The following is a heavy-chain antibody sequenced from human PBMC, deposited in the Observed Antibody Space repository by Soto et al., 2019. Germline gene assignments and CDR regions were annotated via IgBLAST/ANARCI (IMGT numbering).Heavy chain of an antibody. J-gene: IGHJ4*02. V-gene: IGHV4-59*01. Sequence: SETLSLTCTVSGGSISSYYWSWIRQPPGKGLEWIGYIYYSGSTNYNPSLKSRVTISVDTSKNQFSLKLSSVTAADTAVYYCARGGAQLWLDYWGQGTLVTVPQ. CDR2: IYYSGST. D-gene: IGHD5-18*01. CDR3: ARGGAQLWLDY. CDR1: GGSISSYY.